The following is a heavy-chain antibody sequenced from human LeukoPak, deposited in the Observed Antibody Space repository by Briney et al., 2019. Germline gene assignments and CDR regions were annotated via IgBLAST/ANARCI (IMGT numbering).Heavy chain of an antibody. CDR2: IRGSSTTI. D-gene: IGHD2-2*02. CDR1: GFSFSTSS. J-gene: IGHJ4*02. CDR3: ARDARSHCGTDACYSPYFDY. Sequence: GGSLRLSCAASGFSFSTSSMSWVRQTPGKGLEWISYIRGSSTTIYYADSVKGRFTISRDNARNSLYLQMNDLRAEDTGVYFCARDARSHCGTDACYSPYFDYGGQGSLVTVSS. V-gene: IGHV3-48*01.